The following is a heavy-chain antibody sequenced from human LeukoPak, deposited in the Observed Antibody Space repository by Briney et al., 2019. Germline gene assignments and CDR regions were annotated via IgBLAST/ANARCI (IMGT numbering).Heavy chain of an antibody. V-gene: IGHV1-69*01. D-gene: IGHD5-18*01. J-gene: IGHJ6*04. CDR1: GGTFSSYA. Sequence: SVKVSCKASGGTFSSYAISWVRQAPGQGLEWMGGIIPIFGTANYAQKFQGRVTITADESTSTAYMELSSLRSEDTVVYYCARVDTAMGYYYYGMDVWGKGTTVTVSS. CDR3: ARVDTAMGYYYYGMDV. CDR2: IIPIFGTA.